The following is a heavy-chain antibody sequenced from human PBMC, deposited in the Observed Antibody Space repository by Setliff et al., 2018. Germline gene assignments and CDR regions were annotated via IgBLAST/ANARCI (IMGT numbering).Heavy chain of an antibody. Sequence: ASVKVSCKASGFTLSDYFIHWVRQAPGQGLEWMGWINPNSGGTGYAQKFQGRVTMTRNTSISTAYMELSSLRSEDTAVYYCARGAPGRYCSGGSCSYFDYWGQGILVTVSS. CDR2: INPNSGGT. CDR1: GFTLSDYF. J-gene: IGHJ4*02. V-gene: IGHV1-8*02. CDR3: ARGAPGRYCSGGSCSYFDY. D-gene: IGHD2-15*01.